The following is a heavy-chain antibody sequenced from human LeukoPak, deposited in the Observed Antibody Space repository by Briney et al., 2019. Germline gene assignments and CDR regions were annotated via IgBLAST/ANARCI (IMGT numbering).Heavy chain of an antibody. CDR3: ARASRSSWYDYNWFDP. J-gene: IGHJ5*02. V-gene: IGHV3-48*01. CDR2: ISSSSSTI. D-gene: IGHD6-13*01. CDR1: GFTFSDVW. Sequence: GGSLRLSCAASGFTFSDVWMSWVRQAPGKGLEWVSYISSSSSTIYYADSVKGRFTISRDNAKNSLYLQMNSLRAEDTAVYYCARASRSSWYDYNWFDPWGQGTLVTVSS.